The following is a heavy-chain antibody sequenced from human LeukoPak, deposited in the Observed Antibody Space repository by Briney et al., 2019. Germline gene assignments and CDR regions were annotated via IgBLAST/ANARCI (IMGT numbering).Heavy chain of an antibody. V-gene: IGHV3-21*01. Sequence: GGSLRPSCAASGFTFSRYSMNWVRQAPGKGLEWVSSISSGSSFMYYADSVKGRFTISRDSAKNTLYLQMNSLRAKDTALYYCARDYYDSSGSSWFDPWGEGTLVTVSS. J-gene: IGHJ5*02. CDR1: GFTFSRYS. D-gene: IGHD3-22*01. CDR3: ARDYYDSSGSSWFDP. CDR2: ISSGSSFM.